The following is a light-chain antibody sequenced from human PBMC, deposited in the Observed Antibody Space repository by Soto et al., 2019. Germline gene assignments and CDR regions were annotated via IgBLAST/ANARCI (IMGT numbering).Light chain of an antibody. J-gene: IGKJ2*01. V-gene: IGKV1-33*01. CDR3: QQYANLPPYT. CDR1: QDISNY. CDR2: DAS. Sequence: DIQMTQSPSSLSASVGDRVTITCQASQDISNYLNWYQQKPGKAPKLLIYDASNLETGVPSRFSGSGSGTDFNFTISSLQPEDMATYCWQQYANLPPYTFGQGNKLEIK.